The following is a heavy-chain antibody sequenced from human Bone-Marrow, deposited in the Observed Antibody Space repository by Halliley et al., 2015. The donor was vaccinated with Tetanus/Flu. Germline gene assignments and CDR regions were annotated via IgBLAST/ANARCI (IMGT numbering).Heavy chain of an antibody. D-gene: IGHD6-13*01. CDR3: ARDEGIAVAQFDK. CDR2: MFYNENT. Sequence: TLSLTCTVSGGSMSSSTYYWDWIRQPPRKGLEWIGYMFYNENTLYNPSLESRVTISVDTSKSQFSLKLRSVTAADTAIYYCARDEGIAVAQFDKWGRGTLVTVSS. J-gene: IGHJ4*01. CDR1: GGSMSSSTYY. V-gene: IGHV4-61*01.